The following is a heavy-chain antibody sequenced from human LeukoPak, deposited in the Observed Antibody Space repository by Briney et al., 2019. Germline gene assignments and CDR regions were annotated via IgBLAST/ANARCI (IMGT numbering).Heavy chain of an antibody. CDR3: ARETSSGWEFDY. Sequence: GGSLRLSCAASGCTFSSYAMHWVRQAPGKGLEWVAVISYDGTNKYYADSVKGRFTISRDNSKNTLYLQMNSLRAEDTAVYYCARETSSGWEFDYWGQGTLVTVSS. J-gene: IGHJ4*02. CDR1: GCTFSSYA. CDR2: ISYDGTNK. D-gene: IGHD6-19*01. V-gene: IGHV3-30-3*01.